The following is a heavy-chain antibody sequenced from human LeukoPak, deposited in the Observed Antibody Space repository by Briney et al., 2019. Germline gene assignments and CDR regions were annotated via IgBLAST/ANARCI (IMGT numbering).Heavy chain of an antibody. CDR1: GFTFSSYE. D-gene: IGHD2-8*01. V-gene: IGHV3-21*05. J-gene: IGHJ3*02. CDR3: ARGQYCTNGVCYDAFDI. CDR2: ISSASSYT. Sequence: GGSLRLSCAASGFTFSSYEMNWVRQAPGKGLEWVSYISSASSYTSYADSVKGRFTISRDNAKNSLYLQMNSLRAEDTAVYYCARGQYCTNGVCYDAFDIWGQGTTVTVSS.